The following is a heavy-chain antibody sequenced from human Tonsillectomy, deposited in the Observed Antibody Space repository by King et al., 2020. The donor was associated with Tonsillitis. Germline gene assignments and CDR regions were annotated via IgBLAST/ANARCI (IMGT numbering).Heavy chain of an antibody. V-gene: IGHV3-30*18. CDR1: GFTFSNFD. J-gene: IGHJ1*01. CDR2: ISYDGSKK. CDR3: AKGARLDCGYDFLEHFQH. D-gene: IGHD5-12*01. Sequence: VQLVESGGGVVQPGRSLRLSCAASGFTFSNFDMHWVRQAPGKGLEWVAFISYDGSKKYCADSLKGRFTISRDNSKNTLYLQMNSLRAEDTAVYYCAKGARLDCGYDFLEHFQHWGQGTLVTVSS.